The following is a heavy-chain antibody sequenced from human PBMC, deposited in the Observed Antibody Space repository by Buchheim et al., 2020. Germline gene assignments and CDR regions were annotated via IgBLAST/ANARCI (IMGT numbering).Heavy chain of an antibody. Sequence: EVQLVESGGGLVKPGGSLRLSCVASGFTFSDYSMNWVRQAPGKGLEWVSSISSSSSYIYYADSVKGRFTISRDNAKNSLYLQMNSLRAEDTAVYYCARDPSRSRTTHINYWGQGTL. J-gene: IGHJ4*02. V-gene: IGHV3-21*01. CDR2: ISSSSSYI. CDR1: GFTFSDYS. D-gene: IGHD4-17*01. CDR3: ARDPSRSRTTHINY.